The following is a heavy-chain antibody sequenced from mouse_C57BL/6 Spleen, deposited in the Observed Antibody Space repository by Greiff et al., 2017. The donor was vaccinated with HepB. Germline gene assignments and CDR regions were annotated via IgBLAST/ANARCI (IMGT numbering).Heavy chain of an antibody. CDR1: GFNIKDDY. CDR2: IDPENGDT. Sequence: EVQLQQSGAELVRPGASVKLSCTASGFNIKDDYMHWVKQRPEQGLEWIGWIDPENGDTEYASKFQGKATITADTSSNTAYLQLSSLTSEDTAVYYCTTFDYDFRFAYWGQGTLVTVSA. D-gene: IGHD2-4*01. V-gene: IGHV14-4*01. J-gene: IGHJ3*01. CDR3: TTFDYDFRFAY.